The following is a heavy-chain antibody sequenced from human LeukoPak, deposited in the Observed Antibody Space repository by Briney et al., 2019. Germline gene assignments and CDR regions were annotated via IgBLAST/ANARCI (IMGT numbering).Heavy chain of an antibody. Sequence: RASVKVSCKASGYTFTGYYMRWVRQAPGQGLAWMGWINPNSGGTNYAQKFQGRVTMTRDTSISTAYMELSRLRSDDTAVYYCAANIIAAAGTSAFDYWGQGTLVTVSS. V-gene: IGHV1-2*02. CDR3: AANIIAAAGTSAFDY. CDR2: INPNSGGT. D-gene: IGHD6-13*01. J-gene: IGHJ4*02. CDR1: GYTFTGYY.